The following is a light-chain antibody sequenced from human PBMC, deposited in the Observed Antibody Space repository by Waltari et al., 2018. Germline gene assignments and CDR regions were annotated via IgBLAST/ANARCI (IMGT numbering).Light chain of an antibody. Sequence: DIVMTQSPASLAVSLGERATIQFKSSQSVSYSSNDKKFLAWYQQKGGQPPKLLISWASTRESGVPDRFSGSGSGADFALTISSLQAEDVAVYYCQQYYTTPVTFGGGTKVEI. CDR3: QQYYTTPVT. J-gene: IGKJ4*01. CDR2: WAS. CDR1: QSVSYSSNDKKF. V-gene: IGKV4-1*01.